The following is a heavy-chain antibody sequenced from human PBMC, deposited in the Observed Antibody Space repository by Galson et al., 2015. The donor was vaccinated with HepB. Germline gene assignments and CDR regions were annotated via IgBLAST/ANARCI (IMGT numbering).Heavy chain of an antibody. CDR2: ISGSGITT. Sequence: SLRLSCATSGFTFSMYAMSWVRLTPGKGLEWVSHISGSGITTYYADSVKGRFTTSRDNAKNTVYLQMTNLRVEDMAIYFCARGPFLLPTEYFDYWGQGTQVTVAS. CDR1: GFTFSMYA. J-gene: IGHJ4*02. D-gene: IGHD2/OR15-2a*01. V-gene: IGHV3-23*01. CDR3: ARGPFLLPTEYFDY.